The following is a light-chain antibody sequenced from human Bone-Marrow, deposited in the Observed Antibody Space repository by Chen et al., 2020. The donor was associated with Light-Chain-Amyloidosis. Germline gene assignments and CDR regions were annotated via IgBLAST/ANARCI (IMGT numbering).Light chain of an antibody. Sequence: QSVLTQPPSVSAAPGQKVTIPCSGSNSNIGINYVSWYQQLPGTSPKLLIYENNQRPSELPDRFSGSKSGTSATLGVAGLQTGDEADYYCATWDSSLTVWMFGGGTKLTVL. CDR3: ATWDSSLTVWM. V-gene: IGLV1-51*02. CDR2: ENN. J-gene: IGLJ3*02. CDR1: NSNIGINY.